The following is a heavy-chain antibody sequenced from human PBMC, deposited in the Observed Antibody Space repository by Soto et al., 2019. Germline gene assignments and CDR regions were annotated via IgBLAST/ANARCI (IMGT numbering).Heavy chain of an antibody. CDR1: GYTFTGYY. CDR3: ARADLYCSSTSCYTIAADY. Sequence: GASVKVSCKASGYTFTGYYMHWVRQAPGQGLEWMGWINPNSGGTNYAQKFQGRVTMTRDTSISTAYMELSRLRSDDAAVYSCARADLYCSSTSCYTIAADYWGQGTLVTVSS. V-gene: IGHV1-2*02. D-gene: IGHD2-2*02. J-gene: IGHJ4*02. CDR2: INPNSGGT.